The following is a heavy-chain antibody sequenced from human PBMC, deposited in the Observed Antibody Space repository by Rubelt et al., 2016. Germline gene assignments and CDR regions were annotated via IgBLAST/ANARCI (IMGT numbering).Heavy chain of an antibody. V-gene: IGHV3-48*04. CDR1: GFSFSSYA. CDR3: ASRVCTNGVCHFDY. CDR2: ITWTSNNI. J-gene: IGHJ4*02. Sequence: EVQLLDSGGGLLQPGGSLRLSCAASGFSFSSYAMSWVRQAPGTGLEWVSGITWTSNNIGYAYSVKGGFPLSRDNATNSLYLQMNSLGAEDTAVYYCASRVCTNGVCHFDYWGQGTLVTVSS. D-gene: IGHD2-8*01.